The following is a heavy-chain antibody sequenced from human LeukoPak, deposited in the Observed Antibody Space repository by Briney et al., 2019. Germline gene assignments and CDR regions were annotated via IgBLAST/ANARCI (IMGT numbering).Heavy chain of an antibody. Sequence: PGGSLRLSCAASGFTFSSYWMSWVRQAPGKGLEWVANIKKDGSEKYYVDFVKGRFTIFRDNAKNSLYLQMNSLRAEDTAVYYCARDRCSSISCFALDYWGQGTLVTVSS. CDR3: ARDRCSSISCFALDY. V-gene: IGHV3-7*01. CDR1: GFTFSSYW. CDR2: IKKDGSEK. J-gene: IGHJ4*02. D-gene: IGHD2-2*01.